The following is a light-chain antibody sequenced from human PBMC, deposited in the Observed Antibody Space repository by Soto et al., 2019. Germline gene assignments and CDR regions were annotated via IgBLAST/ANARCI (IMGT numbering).Light chain of an antibody. CDR2: DTS. CDR3: HQYAASPWT. V-gene: IGKV3-20*01. Sequence: IVLTQSHNSLSLSPGERAALSCRASQSVSSSYLVWYQQKPGQAPRLLIYDTSSRATGIPDRFSGSGSGTDFTLTISRLEPQDFAVYYCHQYAASPWTFGQGTKVDI. CDR1: QSVSSSY. J-gene: IGKJ1*01.